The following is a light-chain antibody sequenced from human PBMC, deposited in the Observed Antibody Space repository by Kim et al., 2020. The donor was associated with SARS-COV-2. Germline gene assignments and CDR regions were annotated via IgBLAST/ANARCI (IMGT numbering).Light chain of an antibody. CDR1: QSVRSNY. J-gene: IGKJ1*01. V-gene: IGKV3-20*01. CDR2: GAS. Sequence: EIVLTQSPGTLSLSPVERATLSCGASQSVRSNYLAWYQQKPGQAPRLLIYGASSRATGIPDRFSGSGSGTDFTLTIIRLEPEDFAVYYCQQYGSLPWTFAQGTKVDIK. CDR3: QQYGSLPWT.